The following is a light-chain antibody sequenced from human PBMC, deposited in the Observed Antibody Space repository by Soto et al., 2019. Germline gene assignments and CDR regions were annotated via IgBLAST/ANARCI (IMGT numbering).Light chain of an antibody. CDR3: QQYTNRPPWT. J-gene: IGKJ1*01. V-gene: IGKV3-15*01. CDR2: GAS. CDR1: QSVTTN. Sequence: EIVMTQSPATLSVSPGERATLSCRASQSVTTNLAWYQQKPGQAPRLLIYGASTRATGIPARFSGSGSGTEFTLPISRLQSDDFAVYYCQQYTNRPPWTFGQGTRVDFK.